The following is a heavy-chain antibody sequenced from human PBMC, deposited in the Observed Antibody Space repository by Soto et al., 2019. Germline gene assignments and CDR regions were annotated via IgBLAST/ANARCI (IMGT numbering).Heavy chain of an antibody. Sequence: QVQLVQSGAEVKKPGASVKVSCKATGYTFTPYDINWVRQATGQGLEWMGWMNPNSGAKVSAQKFQGRATMTRDTSIRTAYMERSTLTSDDTAVYYGVRGSEWLRNYWGQGTLVTVS. V-gene: IGHV1-8*01. CDR2: MNPNSGAK. J-gene: IGHJ4*02. CDR1: GYTFTPYD. CDR3: VRGSEWLRNY. D-gene: IGHD5-12*01.